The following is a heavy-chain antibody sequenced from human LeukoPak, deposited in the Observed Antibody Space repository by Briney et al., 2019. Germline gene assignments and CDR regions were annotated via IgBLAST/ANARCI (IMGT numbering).Heavy chain of an antibody. Sequence: SETLSLTCTVSGGSISSSSYYWGWIRQPPGKGLEWIGSIYYSGSTYYNPSLKSRVTISVDTSENQFSLKLSSVTAADTAVYYCARHSYDSSGYYPDYWGQGTLVTVSS. CDR2: IYYSGST. V-gene: IGHV4-39*01. D-gene: IGHD3-22*01. CDR3: ARHSYDSSGYYPDY. CDR1: GGSISSSSYY. J-gene: IGHJ4*02.